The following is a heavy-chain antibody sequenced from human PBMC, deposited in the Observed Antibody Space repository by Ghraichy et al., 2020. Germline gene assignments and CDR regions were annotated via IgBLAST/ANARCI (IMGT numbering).Heavy chain of an antibody. CDR1: GGSISSYY. CDR2: IYYSGST. J-gene: IGHJ4*01. D-gene: IGHD3-22*01. V-gene: IGHV4-59*08. CDR3: ARHPDEDSSGYPHFDY. Sequence: SETLSLTCTVSGGSISSYYWSWIRQPPGKGLEWIGYIYYSGSTNYNPSLKSRVTISVDTSKNQFSLKLSSVTAADTAVYYCARHPDEDSSGYPHFDYWGHGTLVTVSS.